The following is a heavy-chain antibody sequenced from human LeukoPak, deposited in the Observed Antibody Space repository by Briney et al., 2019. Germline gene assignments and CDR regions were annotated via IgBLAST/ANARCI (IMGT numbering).Heavy chain of an antibody. Sequence: GGSLRLSCAASGFTFSTHAMSWVRQAPGKGLEWVSTIAIGYDTYSADSVKGRFAISRDNSKTTLYLQMNNMRADDTALYYCAKFPGFGSGIYRIDYWGQGTLVTVSS. CDR1: GFTFSTHA. J-gene: IGHJ4*02. D-gene: IGHD3-10*01. CDR2: IAIGYDT. V-gene: IGHV3-23*01. CDR3: AKFPGFGSGIYRIDY.